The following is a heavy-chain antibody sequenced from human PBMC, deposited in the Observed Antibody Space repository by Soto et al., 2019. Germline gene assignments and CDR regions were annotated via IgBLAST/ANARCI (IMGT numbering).Heavy chain of an antibody. CDR3: TNYAFNGTPKPGACEH. Sequence: EVQVLESGGGLVQPGGSLRLSCATSGFSFSNYPMTWVRQAPGKGLEWVSTISARGDKTYYAGSVKGRFTVSRDNSKNTLYLQLNTLGAEDTAMYYCTNYAFNGTPKPGACEHWGQGTPVTVSS. D-gene: IGHD3-3*01. CDR1: GFSFSNYP. J-gene: IGHJ4*02. CDR2: ISARGDKT. V-gene: IGHV3-23*01.